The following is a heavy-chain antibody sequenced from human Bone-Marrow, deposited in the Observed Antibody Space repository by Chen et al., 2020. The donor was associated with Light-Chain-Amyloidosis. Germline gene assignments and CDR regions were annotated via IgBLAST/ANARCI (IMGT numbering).Heavy chain of an antibody. Sequence: QVQLVQSGAEVKKPGSSVKVSCKASGGTFSSYAINWVRQAPGQGLEWMGGIIPIFGTAKNAQHFQGRVTITADKSTVTAYMELSSLRSEDTAVYDCARGMPMEPYSSSSAFDDWGQGTLVTVSS. CDR2: IIPIFGTA. CDR1: GGTFSSYA. D-gene: IGHD6-6*01. V-gene: IGHV1-69*06. J-gene: IGHJ4*02. CDR3: ARGMPMEPYSSSSAFDD.